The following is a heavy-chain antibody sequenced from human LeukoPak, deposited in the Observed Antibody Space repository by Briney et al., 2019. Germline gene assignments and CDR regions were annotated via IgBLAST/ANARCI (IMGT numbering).Heavy chain of an antibody. D-gene: IGHD2-2*01. Sequence: ASVKVSCKASGYTFTGYYMHWVRQAPGQGPEWMGWINPNSGGTNYAQKFQGRVTMTRDTSISTAYMELSRLRSDDTAVYYCARRFEYCSSTSCYPFDYWGQGTLVTVSS. CDR3: ARRFEYCSSTSCYPFDY. J-gene: IGHJ4*02. CDR2: INPNSGGT. V-gene: IGHV1-2*02. CDR1: GYTFTGYY.